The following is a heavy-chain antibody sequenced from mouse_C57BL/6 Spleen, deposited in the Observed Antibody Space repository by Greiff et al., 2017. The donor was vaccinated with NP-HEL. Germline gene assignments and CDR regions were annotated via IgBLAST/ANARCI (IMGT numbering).Heavy chain of an antibody. Sequence: EVQGVESGGGLVKPGGSLKLSCAASGFTFSSYAMSWVRQTPEKRLEWVATISDGGSYTYYPDNVKGRFTIARDNAKNNLYLQMSHLKSEETAMYYCAREREITTVVALDYWGQGTTLTVSS. V-gene: IGHV5-4*01. J-gene: IGHJ2*01. CDR1: GFTFSSYA. D-gene: IGHD1-1*01. CDR2: ISDGGSYT. CDR3: AREREITTVVALDY.